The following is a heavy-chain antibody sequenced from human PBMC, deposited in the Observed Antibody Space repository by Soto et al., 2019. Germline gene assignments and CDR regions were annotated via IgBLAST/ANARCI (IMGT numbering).Heavy chain of an antibody. CDR1: GGSIISYY. V-gene: IGHV4-59*01. CDR3: ARENGGYRWGTRHYYYGMDV. CDR2: IYYSGST. J-gene: IGHJ6*02. D-gene: IGHD2-8*01. Sequence: SAPLSITCTVSGGSIISYYWSWIRQPRGKGLEWIGYIYYSGSTNYNPSLKSRVTISVDTSKNQFSLKLSSVTAADTAVYYCARENGGYRWGTRHYYYGMDVWGQGTTVTV.